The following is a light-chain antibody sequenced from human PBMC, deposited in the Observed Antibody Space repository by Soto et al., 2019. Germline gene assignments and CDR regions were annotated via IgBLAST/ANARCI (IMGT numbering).Light chain of an antibody. V-gene: IGKV2-28*01. CDR2: LAS. CDR1: QSLLHGNGYDY. CDR3: IQARQTHQT. J-gene: IGKJ3*01. Sequence: DIVMTQSPLSLLVTPGEPASISCRSSQSLLHGNGYDYLDWYLQKPGQSPQLLFYLASSRASGVPFRCSGGGSGTALTLKISRVEAEDVWVYYCIQARQTHQTFGPGTKVDIK.